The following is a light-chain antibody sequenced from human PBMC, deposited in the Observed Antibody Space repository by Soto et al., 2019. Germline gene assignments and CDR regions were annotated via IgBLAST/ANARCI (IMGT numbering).Light chain of an antibody. V-gene: IGKV3-11*01. J-gene: IGKJ4*01. CDR3: QQRSNWPRLT. CDR1: QSVSSY. Sequence: EIVFTQSPSTVSLSPGERATLSCRASQSVSSYLAWYQQKPGRAPRLLIYDASNRATGIPARFSGSGSGTDFTLTISSLEPEDFAVYYCQQRSNWPRLTFGGGTKVDI. CDR2: DAS.